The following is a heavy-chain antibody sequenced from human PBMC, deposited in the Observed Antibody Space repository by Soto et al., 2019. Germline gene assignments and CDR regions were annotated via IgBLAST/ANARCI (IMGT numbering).Heavy chain of an antibody. CDR1: GGSISSGDYY. J-gene: IGHJ6*02. CDR3: QGAVRGRVGYYYYGMDV. D-gene: IGHD1-26*01. Sequence: PSETLSLTCTVSGGSISSGDYYWSWIRQPPGKGLEWIGYIYYSGSTYYNPSLKSRVTISVDTSKNQFSLKLSPVTAADTAVYYCQGAVRGRVGYYYYGMDVWGQGTTVTVSS. CDR2: IYYSGST. V-gene: IGHV4-30-4*01.